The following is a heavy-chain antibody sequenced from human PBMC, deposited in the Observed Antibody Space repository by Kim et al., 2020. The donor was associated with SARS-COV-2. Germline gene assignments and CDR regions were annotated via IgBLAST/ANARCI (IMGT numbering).Heavy chain of an antibody. V-gene: IGHV3-7*03. CDR2: IKQDGSEK. J-gene: IGHJ3*02. CDR1: GFTFSSYW. CDR3: VRDALDI. Sequence: GGSLRLSCAVSGFTFSSYWTSWVRQAPGKGLEWVANIKQDGSEKYYVDSVKGRFTISRDNAKNSLYLQMNSLRAEDTAVYYCVRDALDIWGEGTIVTVSS.